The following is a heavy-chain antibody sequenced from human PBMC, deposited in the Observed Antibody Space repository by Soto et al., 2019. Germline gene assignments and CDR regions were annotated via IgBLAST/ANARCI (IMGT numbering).Heavy chain of an antibody. J-gene: IGHJ4*02. Sequence: PGGSLRLSCAASGFTFSNYAIHWVRQAPGKGLEWVAVITYDGLDKFKWYAESVEGRFTISRDNSKSMLYLEMNSLRLEDTAVYYCVKDRGGCWTFDSWGQGTLVTVSS. D-gene: IGHD2-15*01. CDR1: GFTFSNYA. CDR2: ITYDGLDKFK. V-gene: IGHV3-30*04. CDR3: VKDRGGCWTFDS.